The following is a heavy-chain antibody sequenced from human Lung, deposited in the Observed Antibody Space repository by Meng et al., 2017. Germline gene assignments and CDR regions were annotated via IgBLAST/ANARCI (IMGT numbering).Heavy chain of an antibody. D-gene: IGHD2-15*01. CDR3: ARGRVVVAATPSDY. Sequence: EVQLVKSGGGLVKPGGSLRLSCAASGFTFSSYSMNWVRQAPGKGLEWVSSISSSSTYADSVKGRFTISRDNAKNSLYLQMNSLRAEDTAVYYCARGRVVVAATPSDYWGQGTLVTVSS. J-gene: IGHJ4*02. CDR2: ISSSST. V-gene: IGHV3-21*01. CDR1: GFTFSSYS.